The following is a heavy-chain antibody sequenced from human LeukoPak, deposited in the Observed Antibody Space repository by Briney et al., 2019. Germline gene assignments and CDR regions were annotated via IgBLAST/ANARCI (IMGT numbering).Heavy chain of an antibody. J-gene: IGHJ4*02. CDR1: GFTVSSNY. CDR3: ARDRSAAAGLSSDY. D-gene: IGHD6-13*01. CDR2: IYSGGST. Sequence: PGGSLRLSCAASGFTVSSNYMSWVRQAPGKGLEWVSVIYSGGSTYYADSVKGRFTISRDNSKNTLYLQMNSLRAEDTAVYYCARDRSAAAGLSSDYWGQGTLVTVSS. V-gene: IGHV3-53*01.